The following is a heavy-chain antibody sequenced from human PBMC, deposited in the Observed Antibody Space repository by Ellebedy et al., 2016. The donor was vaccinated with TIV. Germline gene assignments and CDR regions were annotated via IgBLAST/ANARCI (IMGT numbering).Heavy chain of an antibody. CDR2: INGDGSST. D-gene: IGHD3-16*01. V-gene: IGHV3-74*01. Sequence: GGSLRLSCAASGLTFSNYWMHWVRQGPGKGLVWLSRINGDGSSTSYADSVRGRFTISRDNAKNTLYLQMNSLRAEDTAVYYCTRDGGPPDYGMDVWGQGTTVTVSS. CDR3: TRDGGPPDYGMDV. J-gene: IGHJ6*02. CDR1: GLTFSNYW.